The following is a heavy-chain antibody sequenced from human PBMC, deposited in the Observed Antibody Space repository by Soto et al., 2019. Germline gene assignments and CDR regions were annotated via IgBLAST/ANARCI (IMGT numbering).Heavy chain of an antibody. CDR1: GFTFSSYE. D-gene: IGHD1-26*01. Sequence: PGGSLRLSCAASGFTFSSYEMNWVRQAPGKGLEWVSYISSSGSTIYYADSVKGRFTISRDNAKNSLYLQTNSLRAEDTAVYYCARAKGSYYYYGMDVWGQGTTVTVSS. CDR3: ARAKGSYYYYGMDV. J-gene: IGHJ6*02. V-gene: IGHV3-48*03. CDR2: ISSSGSTI.